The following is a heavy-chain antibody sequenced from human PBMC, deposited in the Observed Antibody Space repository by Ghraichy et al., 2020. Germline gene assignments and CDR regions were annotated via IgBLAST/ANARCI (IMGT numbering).Heavy chain of an antibody. CDR2: IRTKPNNYAT. J-gene: IGHJ6*02. CDR3: ARHFSRSEETVGDISWTYGLDV. Sequence: GGSLRLSCAASGFTFSGSSIHWVRQASGKGLEWVGRIRTKPNNYATAYTVSVKDRFTISRDDSENTAYLQMNSLKTEDAAVYYCARHFSRSEETVGDISWTYGLDVWGQGTTVTVSS. D-gene: IGHD1-26*01. V-gene: IGHV3-73*01. CDR1: GFTFSGSS.